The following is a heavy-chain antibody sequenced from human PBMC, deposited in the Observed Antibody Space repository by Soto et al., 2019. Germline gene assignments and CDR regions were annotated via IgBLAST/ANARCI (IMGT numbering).Heavy chain of an antibody. J-gene: IGHJ5*02. D-gene: IGHD3-10*01. CDR1: RGSISSYY. V-gene: IGHV4-59*01. CDR3: ARESAGSGKNNWFDP. Sequence: SETLSLTCSVSRGSISSYYWSWVRQPPGKGLEWIGFIHRTGSTKYNPSLESRVTISVDTSQSQLSLRLSSVTAADTAVYYCARESAGSGKNNWFDPWGQGILVTVSS. CDR2: IHRTGST.